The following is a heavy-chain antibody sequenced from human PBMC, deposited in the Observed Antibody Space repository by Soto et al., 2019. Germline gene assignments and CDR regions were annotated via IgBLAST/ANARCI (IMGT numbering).Heavy chain of an antibody. CDR1: GFTLSSYA. CDR3: ARGGGIFGVVIDY. V-gene: IGHV3-48*02. CDR2: ISSSSSNI. J-gene: IGHJ4*02. D-gene: IGHD3-3*01. Sequence: GGSLRLSCAASGFTLSSYAMNWVRQAPGKGLEWVSYISSSSSNIQYAGSVKGRFTISRDNAKNSLYLQMNSLRDDDTAMYFCARGGGIFGVVIDYWGQGNLVTVSS.